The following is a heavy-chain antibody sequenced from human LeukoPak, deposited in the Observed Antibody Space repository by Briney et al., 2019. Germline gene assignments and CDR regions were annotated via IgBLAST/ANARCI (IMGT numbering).Heavy chain of an antibody. J-gene: IGHJ4*02. CDR2: INAGNGNT. D-gene: IGHD3-10*01. V-gene: IGHV1-3*01. Sequence: GASVKVSCKASGYTFTSYAMHWVRLAPGQRLEWMGWINAGNGNTKYSQKFQGRVTITRDTSASTAYMELSSLRSEDTAVYYCARAPYGSGSYGYWGQGTLVTVSS. CDR1: GYTFTSYA. CDR3: ARAPYGSGSYGY.